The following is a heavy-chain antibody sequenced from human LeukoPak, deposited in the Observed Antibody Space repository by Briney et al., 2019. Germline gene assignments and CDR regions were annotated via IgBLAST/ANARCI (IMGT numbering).Heavy chain of an antibody. Sequence: ASVTVSCKSSGYTFTSYYMHWVRPAPGQGLEWMGIINPSGGSTSYVQKFQGTVSMTRDMSTSTVYMELSSLRPEDTAVYYCARVPHSSSWTLFDYWGQGTLVTVSS. CDR3: ARVPHSSSWTLFDY. CDR1: GYTFTSYY. J-gene: IGHJ4*02. D-gene: IGHD6-13*01. CDR2: INPSGGST. V-gene: IGHV1-46*01.